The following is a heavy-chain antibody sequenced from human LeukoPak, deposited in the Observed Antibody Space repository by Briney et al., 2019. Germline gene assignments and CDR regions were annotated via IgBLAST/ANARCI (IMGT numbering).Heavy chain of an antibody. CDR2: INPNSGGT. Sequence: ASVKVSCKASGYTFTGYYMHWVRQAPGQGLGWMGWINPNSGGTNYAQKFQGRVTMTRDTSISTAYMELSRLRSDDTAVYYCARARLRFSGYCSGGSCYPADYWGQGTLVTVSS. D-gene: IGHD2-15*01. CDR3: ARARLRFSGYCSGGSCYPADY. J-gene: IGHJ4*02. CDR1: GYTFTGYY. V-gene: IGHV1-2*02.